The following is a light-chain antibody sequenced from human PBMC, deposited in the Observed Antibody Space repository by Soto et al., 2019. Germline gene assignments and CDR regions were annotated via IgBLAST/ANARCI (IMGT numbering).Light chain of an antibody. CDR2: DAS. CDR3: QQRSNWPPVT. J-gene: IGKJ5*01. Sequence: EIVLTQSPATLSLSPGERATLSCRASQSVSSYLAWYQQKPGQAPRLLIYDASNRATGIPARFSGSGSGTDFTRTISSLEPEDFAVYYCQQRSNWPPVTGGQGTRLEIK. V-gene: IGKV3-11*01. CDR1: QSVSSY.